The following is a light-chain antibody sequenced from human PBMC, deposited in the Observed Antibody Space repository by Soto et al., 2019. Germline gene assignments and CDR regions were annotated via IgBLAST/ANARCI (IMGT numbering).Light chain of an antibody. J-gene: IGKJ4*01. Sequence: DIQVTQSPSSLYASVGDSVTIACRASQNINHYLNWYQHKPGTAPKLLISGVSGLQGGVPSRFSASGSGTDFTLTISSLQPEDFATYYCQQSSVTITFGGGTKVEIK. CDR2: GVS. V-gene: IGKV1-39*01. CDR1: QNINHY. CDR3: QQSSVTIT.